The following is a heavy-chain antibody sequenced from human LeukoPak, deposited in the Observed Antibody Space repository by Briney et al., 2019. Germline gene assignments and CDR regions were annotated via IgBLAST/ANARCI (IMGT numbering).Heavy chain of an antibody. J-gene: IGHJ4*02. V-gene: IGHV4-39*01. CDR3: ASGNHIPSRLAFDY. Sequence: TSETLSLTCTVSGGSISSSSYYWGWIRQPPGKGLEWIGSIYYSGSTYYNPSLKSRVTISVDTSKNQFSLKLSSVTAADTAVYYCASGNHIPSRLAFDYWGQGTLVTVSS. D-gene: IGHD2-21*01. CDR1: GGSISSSSYY. CDR2: IYYSGST.